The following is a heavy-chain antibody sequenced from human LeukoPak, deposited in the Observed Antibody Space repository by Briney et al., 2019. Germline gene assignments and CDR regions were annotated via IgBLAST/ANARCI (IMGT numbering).Heavy chain of an antibody. CDR3: ARRHFGSALRYY. V-gene: IGHV4-39*01. D-gene: IGHD3-10*01. CDR2: IYYSGST. Sequence: PSETLSLTCTVSGGSISSGSYYWGWIRQPPGKGLERIGNIYYSGSTSYNPSLKSRVTISVDTSKNQFSLKLSSVTAADTAVYYCARRHFGSALRYYWGQGTLVTVSS. J-gene: IGHJ4*02. CDR1: GGSISSGSYY.